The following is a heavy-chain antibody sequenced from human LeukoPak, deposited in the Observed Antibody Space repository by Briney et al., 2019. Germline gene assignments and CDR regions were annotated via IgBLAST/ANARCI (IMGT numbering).Heavy chain of an antibody. J-gene: IGHJ3*02. CDR1: GGSFSGYY. CDR3: ARGRYGDYVGEDGFNI. V-gene: IGHV4-34*01. CDR2: INHSGST. D-gene: IGHD4-17*01. Sequence: SETLSLTCAVYGGSFSGYYWNWIRQPPGKGLEWIGEINHSGSTSYNPSLKSRVTLSVDTSRNQFSLKLRSVTAADTAIYYCARGRYGDYVGEDGFNIWGQGTMVTVSS.